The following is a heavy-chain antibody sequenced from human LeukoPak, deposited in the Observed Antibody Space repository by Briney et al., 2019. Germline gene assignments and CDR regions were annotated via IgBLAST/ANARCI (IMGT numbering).Heavy chain of an antibody. V-gene: IGHV4-39*01. Sequence: KPSETLSLTCTVSGGSISSSSYYWGSIRQPPGKGLEWIGSIYYSGSTYYNPSIKSRVTISVDTSKNQFSLKLSSVTAADTGVYYCARGVVVVAAPTKVTWLDPWGEGTLVSVSS. CDR2: IYYSGST. CDR3: ARGVVVVAAPTKVTWLDP. J-gene: IGHJ5*02. D-gene: IGHD2-2*01. CDR1: GGSISSSSYY.